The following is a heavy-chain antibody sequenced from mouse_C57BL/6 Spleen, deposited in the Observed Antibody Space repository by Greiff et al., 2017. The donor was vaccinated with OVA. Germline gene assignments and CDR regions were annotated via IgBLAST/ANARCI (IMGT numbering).Heavy chain of an antibody. V-gene: IGHV1-55*01. D-gene: IGHD2-10*02. J-gene: IGHJ2*01. Sequence: QVQLKQSGAELVKPGASVKMSCKASGYSFTSYWINWVKQRPGKGLEWIGDIYPGSGSTNYNEKFKSKATLTVDTSSSTAYMQLSSLTSEDSAVYYCERQRKYGSDYWGKGTTLTVSS. CDR2: IYPGSGST. CDR3: ERQRKYGSDY. CDR1: GYSFTSYW.